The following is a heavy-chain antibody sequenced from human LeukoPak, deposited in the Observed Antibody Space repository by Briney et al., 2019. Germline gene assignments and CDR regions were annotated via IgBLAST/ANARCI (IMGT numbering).Heavy chain of an antibody. CDR3: ARWGGFVVVTQYDAFDI. Sequence: SETLSLTCAVSGGSISSSNWWSWVRQPPGKGLEWIGEIYHSGSTNYNPSLKSRVTISVDKSQNQFSLKLSSVTAADTAVYYCARWGGFVVVTQYDAFDIWGQGTMVTVSS. V-gene: IGHV4-4*02. D-gene: IGHD2-21*02. CDR2: IYHSGST. CDR1: GGSISSSNW. J-gene: IGHJ3*02.